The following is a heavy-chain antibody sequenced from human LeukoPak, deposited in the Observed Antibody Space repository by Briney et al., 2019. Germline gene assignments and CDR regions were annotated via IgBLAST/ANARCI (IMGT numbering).Heavy chain of an antibody. CDR2: IYPRDSDT. J-gene: IGHJ4*02. V-gene: IGHV5-51*01. CDR1: GDMFTNYW. CDR3: ARQESMIRGYYSDL. Sequence: GESLKISCKTSGDMFTNYWIGWVRRKPGTGLEWMGIIYPRDSDTRYSPPFQGQVTISADKSISTAYLEWSSLKASDTAMYYCARQESMIRGYYSDLWGQGTLVTVSS. D-gene: IGHD3-10*01.